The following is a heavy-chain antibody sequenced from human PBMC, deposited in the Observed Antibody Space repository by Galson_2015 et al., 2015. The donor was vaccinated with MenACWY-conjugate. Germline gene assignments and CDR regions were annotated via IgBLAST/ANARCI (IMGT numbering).Heavy chain of an antibody. J-gene: IGHJ6*02. D-gene: IGHD2-2*01. CDR3: AREYSTSDYYYYGMDV. CDR2: IYSGGST. Sequence: SLRLSCAAPGFTVSSNYMSWVRQAPGKGLEWVSVIYSGGSTYYADSVKGRFTISRDNSKNTLYLQMNSLRAEDTAVYYCAREYSTSDYYYYGMDVWGQGTTVTVSS. CDR1: GFTVSSNY. V-gene: IGHV3-53*01.